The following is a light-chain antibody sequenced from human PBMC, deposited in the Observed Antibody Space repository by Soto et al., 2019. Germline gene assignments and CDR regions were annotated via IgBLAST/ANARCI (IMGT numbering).Light chain of an antibody. J-gene: IGKJ1*01. CDR1: QSIQSD. CDR3: QQYFNWPLTWT. V-gene: IGKV3-15*01. Sequence: EIVMTQSPATLSVSPGERAALSCRASQSIQSDLAWYQQIPGQAPRLLVYGASTRATGVPARFTGSGSGIEFSLTISSLLSEDSAFYYCQQYFNWPLTWTFGPGTKVDIK. CDR2: GAS.